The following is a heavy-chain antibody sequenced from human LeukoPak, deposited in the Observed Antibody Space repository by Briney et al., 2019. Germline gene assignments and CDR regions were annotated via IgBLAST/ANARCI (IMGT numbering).Heavy chain of an antibody. CDR1: GGTFSSYA. Sequence: SVKVSCKASGGTFSSYAISWVRQAPGQGLEWMGRIIPILGIANYAQKFQGRVTITADKSTSTAYMELSSLRSEDTAVYYCARHYVEQWLVHPYYYYYGMDVWGQGTTVTVSS. J-gene: IGHJ6*02. CDR2: IIPILGIA. D-gene: IGHD6-19*01. V-gene: IGHV1-69*04. CDR3: ARHYVEQWLVHPYYYYYGMDV.